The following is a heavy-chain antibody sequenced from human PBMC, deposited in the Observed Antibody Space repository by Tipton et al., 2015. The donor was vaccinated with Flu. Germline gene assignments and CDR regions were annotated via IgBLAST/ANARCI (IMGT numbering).Heavy chain of an antibody. CDR3: ARLAYRDITIFGVANFWFDP. CDR1: GGSISSSSYY. V-gene: IGHV4-39*01. Sequence: TLSLTCTVSGGSISSSSYYWGWIRQPPGKGLEWIGSIYYSGSTYYNPSLKSRVTISVDTSKNQFSLKLSSVTAADTAVYYCARLAYRDITIFGVANFWFDPWGQGTLVTVSS. J-gene: IGHJ5*02. D-gene: IGHD3-3*01. CDR2: IYYSGST.